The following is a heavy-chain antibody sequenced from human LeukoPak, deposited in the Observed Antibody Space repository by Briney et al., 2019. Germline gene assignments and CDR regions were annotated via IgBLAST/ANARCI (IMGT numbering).Heavy chain of an antibody. V-gene: IGHV3-30*18. J-gene: IGHJ4*02. Sequence: PGGSLRLSCAASGFTFSSYGMHWVRQAPGKGLEWVAVISYDGSNKYYADSVKGRFTISRDNSKNTLYLQMNSLRAEDTAVYYCAKSISSRRWYYYDSSGYTLDYWGQGTLVTVSS. CDR3: AKSISSRRWYYYDSSGYTLDY. D-gene: IGHD3-22*01. CDR1: GFTFSSYG. CDR2: ISYDGSNK.